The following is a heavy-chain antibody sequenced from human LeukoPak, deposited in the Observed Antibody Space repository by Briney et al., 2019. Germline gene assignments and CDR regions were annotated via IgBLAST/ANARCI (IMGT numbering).Heavy chain of an antibody. CDR2: IIPIFGTA. CDR3: ARDPPHYGCD. D-gene: IGHD3-16*01. J-gene: IGHJ4*02. V-gene: IGHV1-69*05. Sequence: ASVKVSCKASGGTFSSYAISWVRQAPGQGLEWMGGIIPIFGTANYAQKFQGRVTITTDESTSTAYMELSSLRSEDTAVYYCARDPPHYGCDWGQGTLVTVSS. CDR1: GGTFSSYA.